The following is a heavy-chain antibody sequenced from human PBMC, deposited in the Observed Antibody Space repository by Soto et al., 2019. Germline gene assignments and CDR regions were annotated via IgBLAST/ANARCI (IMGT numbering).Heavy chain of an antibody. CDR2: IYYSGST. Sequence: QVQLQESGPGLVKSSQTLSLSCTVSGGSISSVNYYWSWIRQHPGEGLEWIGYIYYSGSTYYNPSLKSRVTISVDTSKNQFYLELSSVTAADTAVYYCAQSYTLASQANWFDPWGQGTLVTVSS. CDR3: AQSYTLASQANWFDP. J-gene: IGHJ5*02. CDR1: GGSISSVNYY. V-gene: IGHV4-31*03. D-gene: IGHD3-3*02.